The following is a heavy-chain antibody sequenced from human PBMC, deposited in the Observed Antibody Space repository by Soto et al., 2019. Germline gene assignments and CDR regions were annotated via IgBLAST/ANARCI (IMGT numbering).Heavy chain of an antibody. Sequence: QVQVVQSGAEVMKPGSSVRVSCKASGGTSSSYAITWMRQAPGQGLEWMGGIIPILDTTDYAQKFQGRVTFTADESTSTVYMELSSLTSEDTAVYYCASGGTTVNRRFDFWGQGTLVTVSS. V-gene: IGHV1-69*01. CDR1: GGTSSSYA. CDR2: IIPILDTT. CDR3: ASGGTTVNRRFDF. J-gene: IGHJ4*02. D-gene: IGHD4-4*01.